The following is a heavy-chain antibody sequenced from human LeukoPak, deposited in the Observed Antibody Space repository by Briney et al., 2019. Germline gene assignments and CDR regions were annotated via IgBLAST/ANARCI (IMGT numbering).Heavy chain of an antibody. Sequence: GRSLRLSCAASGFTFSSYAMSWVRQAPGKGLEWVSTISGSGGTTYYADSVKGRFTISRDNSKNTLYLQMNSLRAEDTAVYYCAKPDYGFGNFDYWGQGTLVTVSS. CDR3: AKPDYGFGNFDY. D-gene: IGHD3-10*01. CDR2: ISGSGGTT. J-gene: IGHJ4*02. CDR1: GFTFSSYA. V-gene: IGHV3-23*01.